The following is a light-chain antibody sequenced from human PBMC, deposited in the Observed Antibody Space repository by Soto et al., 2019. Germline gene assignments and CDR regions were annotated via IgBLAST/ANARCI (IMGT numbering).Light chain of an antibody. J-gene: IGKJ4*01. CDR3: QQYDNWPPLT. Sequence: IVLKHSPGTLSLSPCTRATLSVSAGGTIMNNLAWYKQQPGQAPRLLIYGASTRAAGIPARFSGSGFGTEFTLTISSLQSEDFALYYCQQYDNWPPLTFGGGTKVDI. CDR1: GTIMNN. V-gene: IGKV3-15*01. CDR2: GAS.